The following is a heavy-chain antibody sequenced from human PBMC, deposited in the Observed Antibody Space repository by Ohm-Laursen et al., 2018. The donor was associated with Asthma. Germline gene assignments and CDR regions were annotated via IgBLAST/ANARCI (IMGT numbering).Heavy chain of an antibody. CDR3: ARGAADIRGLDY. J-gene: IGHJ4*02. V-gene: IGHV1-8*01. CDR1: GYTFTSYD. CDR2: MNPNSGNT. D-gene: IGHD6-13*01. Sequence: SVKVSCKASGYTFTSYDINWVRQATGQGLEWMGWMNPNSGNTGYAQKFQGRVTMTRNTSISTAYMELSSLRSEDTAVYYCARGAADIRGLDYWGQGTLVTVSS.